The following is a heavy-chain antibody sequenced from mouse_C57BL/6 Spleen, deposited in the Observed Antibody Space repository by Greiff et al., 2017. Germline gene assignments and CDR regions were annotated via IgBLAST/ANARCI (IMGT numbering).Heavy chain of an antibody. D-gene: IGHD1-1*01. V-gene: IGHV5-16*01. Sequence: EVQLVESEGGLVQPGSSMKLSCTASGFTFSDYYMAWVRQVPEKGLEWVANINYDGSSTYYLDSLKSRFIISRDNAKNILYLQMSSLKSEDTATYYCARGPDYYYGSSLYAMDYWGQGTSVTVSS. J-gene: IGHJ4*01. CDR1: GFTFSDYY. CDR2: INYDGSST. CDR3: ARGPDYYYGSSLYAMDY.